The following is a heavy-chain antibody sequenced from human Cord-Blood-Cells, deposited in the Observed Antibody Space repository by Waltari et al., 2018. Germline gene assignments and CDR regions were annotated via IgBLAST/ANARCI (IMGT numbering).Heavy chain of an antibody. CDR1: GFTFSSYW. CDR2: INSDGSST. J-gene: IGHJ4*02. Sequence: EVQLVESGGGLVQPGGSLRLSCAASGFTFSSYWLHWVRQAPGKGLVVVSRINSDGSSTSYADSVKGRFTISRDNAKNTLYLQMNSLRAEDTAVYYCARVLWGSGSYYFDYWGQGTLVTVSS. V-gene: IGHV3-74*01. CDR3: ARVLWGSGSYYFDY. D-gene: IGHD3-10*01.